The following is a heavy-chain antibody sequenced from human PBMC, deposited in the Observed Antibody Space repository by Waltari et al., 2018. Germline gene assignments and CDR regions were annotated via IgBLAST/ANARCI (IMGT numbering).Heavy chain of an antibody. V-gene: IGHV4-34*01. Sequence: QVQLQQWAAGLLSPREPLSPPWVAFGGSSGGSFGSWSRQPPGKGLEGLGEINHSGSTNYNPSLKSRVTISVDTSKNQFSLKLSSVTAADTAVYYCATSITIFGVVIPWGQGTLVTVSS. CDR1: GGSSGGSF. J-gene: IGHJ5*02. D-gene: IGHD3-3*01. CDR3: ATSITIFGVVIP. CDR2: INHSGST.